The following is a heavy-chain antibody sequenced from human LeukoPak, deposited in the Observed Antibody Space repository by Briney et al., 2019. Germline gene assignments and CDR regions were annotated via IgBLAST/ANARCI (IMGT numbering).Heavy chain of an antibody. CDR3: ARGERYGDSIQY. Sequence: AASVKVSCKASGGTFSSHTINWVRQAPGQGLEWMGGIIPIFGTPNYAQKFRGRVTISADESTSTAYMELSSLRSEDTAVYYCARGERYGDSIQYWGQGTLVTVSS. J-gene: IGHJ4*02. V-gene: IGHV1-69*13. CDR1: GGTFSSHT. D-gene: IGHD4-17*01. CDR2: IIPIFGTP.